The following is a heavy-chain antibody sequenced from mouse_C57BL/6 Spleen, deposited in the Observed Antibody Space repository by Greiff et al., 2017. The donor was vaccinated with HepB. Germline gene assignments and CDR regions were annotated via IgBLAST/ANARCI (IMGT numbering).Heavy chain of an antibody. V-gene: IGHV5-4*01. CDR1: GFTFSSYA. J-gene: IGHJ4*01. Sequence: EVQAVESGGGLVKPGGSLKLSCAASGFTFSSYAMSWVRQTPEKRLEWVATISDGGSYTYYPDNVKGRFTISRDNAKNNLYLQMSHLKAEDTAMYYCARVGGYFAMDYWGQGTSVTVSS. CDR3: ARVGGYFAMDY. CDR2: ISDGGSYT. D-gene: IGHD1-1*02.